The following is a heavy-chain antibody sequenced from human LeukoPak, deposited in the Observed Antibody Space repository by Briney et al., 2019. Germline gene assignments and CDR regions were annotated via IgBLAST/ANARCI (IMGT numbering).Heavy chain of an antibody. CDR3: ARGGPDSSGWYYYYYGMDV. CDR2: IYYSGST. Sequence: SETLSLTCTVSGGSISSGGYYWSWIRQHPGKGLEWIGYIYYSGSTYYNPSLKSRVTISVDTSKNQFSLKLSSVTAADTAAYYCARGGPDSSGWYYYYYGMDVWGQGTTVTVSS. D-gene: IGHD6-19*01. J-gene: IGHJ6*02. CDR1: GGSISSGGYY. V-gene: IGHV4-31*03.